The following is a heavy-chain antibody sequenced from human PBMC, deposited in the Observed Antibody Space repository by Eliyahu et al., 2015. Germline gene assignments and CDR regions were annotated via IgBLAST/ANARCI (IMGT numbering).Heavy chain of an antibody. D-gene: IGHD3-22*01. CDR1: GGSISXGGFH. V-gene: IGHV4-31*03. J-gene: IGHJ2*01. CDR3: ARDWSYYYDSSGSGYFDL. CDR2: IYYSGST. Sequence: QVQLQESXPGLVKPSQTXXXTCTVPGGSISXGGFHWSWIRQHPGKGLEWIGXIYYSGSTYYNPSLKSRVTISVDTSKNQFSLKLSSVTAADTALYYCARDWSYYYDSSGSGYFDLWGRGTLITVSS.